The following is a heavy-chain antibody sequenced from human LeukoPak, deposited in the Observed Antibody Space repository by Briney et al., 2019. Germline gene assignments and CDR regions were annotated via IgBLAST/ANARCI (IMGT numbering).Heavy chain of an antibody. CDR3: VRATIAAAGTVAFDY. D-gene: IGHD6-13*01. CDR2: IIPIFGTA. Sequence: ASVTVSCKASGGTFSSYAISWVRQAPGQGLEWMGGIIPIFGTANYAQKFQGRVTITADESTSTAYMELSSLRSEDTAVYYCVRATIAAAGTVAFDYWGQGTLVTVSS. J-gene: IGHJ4*02. CDR1: GGTFSSYA. V-gene: IGHV1-69*01.